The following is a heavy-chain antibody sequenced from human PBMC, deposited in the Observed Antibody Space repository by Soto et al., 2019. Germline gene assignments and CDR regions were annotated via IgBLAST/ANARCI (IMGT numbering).Heavy chain of an antibody. J-gene: IGHJ3*01. CDR3: AHAYGGTSWPNDAFDV. CDR2: IYWDDDQ. V-gene: IGHV2-5*02. Sequence: QITLKESGPTLVKPTQTLTLTCTFSGFSLSTDGVGVGWIRQPPGKALEWLALIYWDDDQRYSPSLKTRLTITKDTSKNQVVLTMTNMDPVDTATYYCAHAYGGTSWPNDAFDVWAKGQWSPSLQ. CDR1: GFSLSTDGVG. D-gene: IGHD2-2*01.